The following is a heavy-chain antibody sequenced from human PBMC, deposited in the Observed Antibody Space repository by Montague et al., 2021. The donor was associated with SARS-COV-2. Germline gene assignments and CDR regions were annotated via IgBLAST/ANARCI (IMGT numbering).Heavy chain of an antibody. CDR3: AKSLGVIIVPDGAFDI. CDR2: ISDSAYGM. J-gene: IGHJ3*02. D-gene: IGHD3-3*01. Sequence: SLRLSCAVSGFTFSGYAMSWVRQAPGKGLEWVSSISDSAYGMYYADSVKGRFTISRDNSRNTLYLEMNSLRAEDTAVYYCAKSLGVIIVPDGAFDIWGQGTMVTVSS. CDR1: GFTFSGYA. V-gene: IGHV3-23*01.